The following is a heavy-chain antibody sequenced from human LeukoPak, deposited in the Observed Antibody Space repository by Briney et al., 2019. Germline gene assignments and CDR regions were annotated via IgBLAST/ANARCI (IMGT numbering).Heavy chain of an antibody. CDR2: ITPSSGST. CDR1: GYTFTSSY. V-gene: IGHV1-46*01. J-gene: IGHJ5*02. CDR3: SRRGGGNSGFDP. D-gene: IGHD2-21*02. Sequence: ASVRVSCRASGYTFTSSYMHWVRQAPGQGLEWMGVITPSSGSTTYAQRFQGRVTMTRDTSTSTVYMELSSLTSEDTAVYFCSRRGGGNSGFDPWGQGTLVTVSS.